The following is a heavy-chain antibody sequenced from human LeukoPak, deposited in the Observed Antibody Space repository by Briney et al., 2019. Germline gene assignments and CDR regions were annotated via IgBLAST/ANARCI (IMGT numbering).Heavy chain of an antibody. D-gene: IGHD2-2*01. J-gene: IGHJ3*02. CDR2: IWYDGSNK. CDR3: ARDCSSTSCYAGAFDI. CDR1: GFTFSSYG. Sequence: PGGSLRLSCAASGFTFSSYGMYWVRQAPGKGLEWVAVIWYDGSNKYYADSVKGRFTISRDNSKNTLYLQMNSLRAEDTAVYYCARDCSSTSCYAGAFDIWGQGTMVTVSS. V-gene: IGHV3-33*01.